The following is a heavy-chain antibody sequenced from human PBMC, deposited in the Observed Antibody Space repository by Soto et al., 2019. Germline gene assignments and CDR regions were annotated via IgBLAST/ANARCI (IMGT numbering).Heavy chain of an antibody. CDR1: GGTFSSYT. CDR3: ARDGQWGALYSSSWNNWFDP. Sequence: ASVKVSCKASGGTFSSYTISWVRQAPGQGLEWMGRIIPILGIANYAQKFQGRVTITADKSTSTAYMELSSLRSEDTAVYYCARDGQWGALYSSSWNNWFDPWGQGTLVTVSS. CDR2: IIPILGIA. V-gene: IGHV1-69*04. J-gene: IGHJ5*02. D-gene: IGHD6-13*01.